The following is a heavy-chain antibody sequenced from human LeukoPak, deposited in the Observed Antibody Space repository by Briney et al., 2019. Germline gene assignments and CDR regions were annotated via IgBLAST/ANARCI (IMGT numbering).Heavy chain of an antibody. CDR3: ARDAGPFGVVPNWLDP. V-gene: IGHV1-18*01. Sequence: ASVKVSCKASGYTFTTYGIGWVRQAPGQGRGGVGWISAYSGNSSYSQKLQGRVTMTTDTSTSTAYMELRSLRSDDTAVYYCARDAGPFGVVPNWLDPWGQGTLVTVSS. J-gene: IGHJ5*02. D-gene: IGHD3-3*01. CDR1: GYTFTTYG. CDR2: ISAYSGNS.